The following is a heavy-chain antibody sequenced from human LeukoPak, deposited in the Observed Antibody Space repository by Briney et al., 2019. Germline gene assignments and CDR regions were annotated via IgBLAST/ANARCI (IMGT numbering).Heavy chain of an antibody. CDR1: GYSISSGYY. D-gene: IGHD3-10*01. V-gene: IGHV4-38-2*02. J-gene: IGHJ5*02. CDR3: ARDCITMVRGVNPPPGGFDP. CDR2: IYHSGST. Sequence: SETLSLTCAVSGYSISSGYYWGWIRQPPGKGLEWIGSIYHSGSTYYNPSLKSRVTISVDTSKNQFSLKLSSVTAADTAVYYCARDCITMVRGVNPPPGGFDPWGQGTLVTVSS.